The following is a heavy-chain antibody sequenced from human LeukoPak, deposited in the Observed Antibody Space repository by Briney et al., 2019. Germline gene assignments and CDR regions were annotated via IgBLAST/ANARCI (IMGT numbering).Heavy chain of an antibody. CDR1: GFTFSSYG. Sequence: AGGSLRLSCAASGFTFSSYGMHWVRQAPGKGLEWVAFIRYDGSNKYYADSVKGRFTISRDNSKNTLYLQKDSLRAEDTAVYYCAKDLNDYGGTAFDYWGQGTLVTVSS. CDR3: AKDLNDYGGTAFDY. J-gene: IGHJ4*02. D-gene: IGHD4-23*01. V-gene: IGHV3-30*02. CDR2: IRYDGSNK.